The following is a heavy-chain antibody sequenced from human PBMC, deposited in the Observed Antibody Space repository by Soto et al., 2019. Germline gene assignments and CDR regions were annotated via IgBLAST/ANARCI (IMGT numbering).Heavy chain of an antibody. Sequence: GGSLRLSCAASGFTFSSYGMHWVRQAPGKGLEWVAVISYDGSNKYYADSVKGRFTISRDNSKNTLYLQMNSLRAEDTAVYYCAKGQYGDKFPTYYYYGMDVWGQGTTVTVSS. CDR2: ISYDGSNK. CDR3: AKGQYGDKFPTYYYYGMDV. CDR1: GFTFSSYG. J-gene: IGHJ6*02. V-gene: IGHV3-30*18. D-gene: IGHD4-17*01.